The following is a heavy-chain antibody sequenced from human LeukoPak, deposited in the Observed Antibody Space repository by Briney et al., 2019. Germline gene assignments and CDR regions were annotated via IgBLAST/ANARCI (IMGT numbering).Heavy chain of an antibody. CDR1: GFSVSNNY. J-gene: IGHJ4*02. CDR3: AREGYASDY. Sequence: GGSLRLSCAASGFSVSNNYMSWVRQPPGKGLEWVSVIYSGGSTYYADSVKGRFTISRDNAKNSLYLQMNSLRAEDTAVYYCAREGYASDYWGQGTLVTVSS. D-gene: IGHD5-12*01. V-gene: IGHV3-53*01. CDR2: IYSGGST.